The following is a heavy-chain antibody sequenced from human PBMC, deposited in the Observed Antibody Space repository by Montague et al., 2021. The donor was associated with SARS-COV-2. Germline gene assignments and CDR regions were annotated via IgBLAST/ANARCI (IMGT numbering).Heavy chain of an antibody. CDR3: AGLGITLGGVIVIRYYFDF. Sequence: SETLSLTCTFSGASRSTKNYYWGWIRQPPGKGLEWIGSISYSATSYSNPSLKSRVTMSVDTSRNQLSLNLSSVTVADTAVYYCAGLGITLGGVIVIRYYFDFWGQGTLVTVPS. CDR2: ISYSATS. V-gene: IGHV4-39*01. J-gene: IGHJ4*02. CDR1: GASRSTKNYY. D-gene: IGHD3-16*02.